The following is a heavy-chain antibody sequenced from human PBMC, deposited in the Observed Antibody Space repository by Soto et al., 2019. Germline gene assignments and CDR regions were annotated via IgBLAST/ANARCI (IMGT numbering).Heavy chain of an antibody. CDR2: IYYSGST. Sequence: SETLSLTCTVSGGSISSSSYYWGWIRQPPGKGLEWIGSIYYSGSTYYNPSLKSRVTISVDTSKNQSSLKLSSVTAADTAVYYCAVYEDWFDPWGQGTLVTVSS. D-gene: IGHD2-8*01. J-gene: IGHJ5*02. CDR1: GGSISSSSYY. V-gene: IGHV4-39*07. CDR3: AVYEDWFDP.